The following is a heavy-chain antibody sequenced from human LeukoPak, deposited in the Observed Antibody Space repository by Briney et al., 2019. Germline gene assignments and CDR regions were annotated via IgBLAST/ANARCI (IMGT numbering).Heavy chain of an antibody. Sequence: PGGSLRLSCAASGFTFSTYGMHWVRQAPGKGLEWVAVISYDGSNKNYADSVKGRFTISRDNYRNTLDLQMNSLRPEDTAVYYCAKSGYLLLAGNWFDPWGEGTLVTVSS. V-gene: IGHV3-30*18. J-gene: IGHJ5*02. D-gene: IGHD2-15*01. CDR2: ISYDGSNK. CDR3: AKSGYLLLAGNWFDP. CDR1: GFTFSTYG.